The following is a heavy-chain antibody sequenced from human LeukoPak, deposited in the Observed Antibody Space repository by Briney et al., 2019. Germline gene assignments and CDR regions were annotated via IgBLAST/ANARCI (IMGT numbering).Heavy chain of an antibody. CDR2: INLNGGGT. V-gene: IGHV1-2*02. D-gene: IGHD2-8*01. CDR1: AYTLTSYY. Sequence: ASVKVSCKASAYTLTSYYLHWVRQAPGQGLEWLGWINLNGGGTLSAQKFQGRVTMTRDASISTAYMELSGLRSDDTAVYYCATRCTNGVCYKAYYMDVWGKGTTVTVSS. J-gene: IGHJ6*03. CDR3: ATRCTNGVCYKAYYMDV.